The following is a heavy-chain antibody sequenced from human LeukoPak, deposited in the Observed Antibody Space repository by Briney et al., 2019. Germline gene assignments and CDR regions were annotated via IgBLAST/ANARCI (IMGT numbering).Heavy chain of an antibody. CDR1: GFTFTSYY. Sequence: GGSLRLSCAASGFTFTSYYMHWVRQAPGKGLVWVSRISGDGSNTIYADSVKGRFTISRDNAKNTVYLQMNSLRAEDTAVYYCARDRSTGTTDYWGQGTLVTVSS. D-gene: IGHD1-1*01. CDR3: ARDRSTGTTDY. J-gene: IGHJ4*02. CDR2: ISGDGSNT. V-gene: IGHV3-74*01.